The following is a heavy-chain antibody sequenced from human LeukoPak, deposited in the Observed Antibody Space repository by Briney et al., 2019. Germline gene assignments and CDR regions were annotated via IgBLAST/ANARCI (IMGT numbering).Heavy chain of an antibody. D-gene: IGHD2-2*01. CDR3: ARRRSRDIVVVPAAIHYYYYMDV. CDR1: GFTFSSYS. V-gene: IGHV3-48*01. Sequence: GGSLRFSCAASGFTFSSYSMNWVRQAPGKGLEWVSYISSSSSTIYYADSVKGRFTISRDNAKNSLYLQMNSLRAEDTAVYYCARRRSRDIVVVPAAIHYYYYMDVWGKGTTVTVSS. J-gene: IGHJ6*03. CDR2: ISSSSSTI.